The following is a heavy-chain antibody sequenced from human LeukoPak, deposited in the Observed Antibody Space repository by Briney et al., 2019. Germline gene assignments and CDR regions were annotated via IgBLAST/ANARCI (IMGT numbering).Heavy chain of an antibody. Sequence: SETLSLTCAVSGYSIGSGYYWGWIRQPPGKGLEWIGSIYHSGSTYYNPSLKSRVTISVDTSKNQFSLKLSSVTAADTAVYYCARVGAVAGFDYWGQGTLVTVSS. CDR2: IYHSGST. J-gene: IGHJ4*02. V-gene: IGHV4-38-2*01. CDR3: ARVGAVAGFDY. CDR1: GYSIGSGYY. D-gene: IGHD6-19*01.